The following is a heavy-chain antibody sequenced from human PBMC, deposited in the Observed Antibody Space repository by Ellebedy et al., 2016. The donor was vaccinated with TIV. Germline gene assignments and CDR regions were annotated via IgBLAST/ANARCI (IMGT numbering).Heavy chain of an antibody. CDR1: GGSISSGGYS. D-gene: IGHD5-18*01. CDR3: ARVVGYSYGPHWFDP. Sequence: SQTLSLTXAVSGGSISSGGYSWSWIRQPPGKGLEWIGYIYHSGSTYYNPSLKSRVTISVDTSKNQFSLKLSSVTAADTAVYYCARVVGYSYGPHWFDPWGQGTLVTVSS. CDR2: IYHSGST. J-gene: IGHJ5*02. V-gene: IGHV4-30-2*01.